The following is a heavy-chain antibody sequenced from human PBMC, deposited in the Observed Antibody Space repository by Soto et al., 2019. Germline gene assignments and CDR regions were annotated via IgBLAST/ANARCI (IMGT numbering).Heavy chain of an antibody. CDR1: GGSISSSSYF. D-gene: IGHD4-4*01. V-gene: IGHV4-39*01. Sequence: PSETLSLTCSVSGGSISSSSYFWGWIRQPPGKGLEWIGSIYYSGSTYYNPSLKSRVTVSVDTSKNQFSLKLSSVTAADTAGCYCANHHSDFWFDPWGQETLVTVSS. CDR2: IYYSGST. CDR3: ANHHSDFWFDP. J-gene: IGHJ5*02.